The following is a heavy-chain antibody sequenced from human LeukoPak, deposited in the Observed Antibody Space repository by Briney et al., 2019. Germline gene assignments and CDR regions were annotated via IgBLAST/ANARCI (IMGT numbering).Heavy chain of an antibody. D-gene: IGHD1-7*01. CDR3: ARARKTGTTYWIDP. J-gene: IGHJ5*02. V-gene: IGHV5-51*03. Sequence: GESLKISCKGSGYSFTSYWIGWLRRMRGKGLAGMGIIYPSDCDTRYSPSFQGQVTISADKSNSTAYLQWSSLKASDTAMYYCARARKTGTTYWIDPWGQGTLVTVSS. CDR2: IYPSDCDT. CDR1: GYSFTSYW.